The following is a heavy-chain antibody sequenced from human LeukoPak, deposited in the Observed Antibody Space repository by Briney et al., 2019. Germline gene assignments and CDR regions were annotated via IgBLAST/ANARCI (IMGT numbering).Heavy chain of an antibody. CDR1: GYTFTGYY. Sequence: ASVKVSCKPSGYTFTGYYMHWVRQAPGQGLEWMGWINPNSGDTNYAQKFQGRVTMTRDTSISTAYMELSRLRSDDTAVYYCARDGQVPKYSGFDYWGQGTLVTVSS. D-gene: IGHD3/OR15-3a*01. CDR3: ARDGQVPKYSGFDY. V-gene: IGHV1-2*02. J-gene: IGHJ4*02. CDR2: INPNSGDT.